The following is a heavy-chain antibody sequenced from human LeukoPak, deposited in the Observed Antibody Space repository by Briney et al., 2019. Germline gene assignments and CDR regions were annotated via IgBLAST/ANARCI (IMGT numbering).Heavy chain of an antibody. CDR1: GGSFSGYY. CDR3: ARGSNYGY. J-gene: IGHJ4*02. Sequence: SETLSLTCAVYGGSFSGYYWSWIRQPRGKGLERIGEINHSGSTNYNPSLKSRVTISVDTSKNQFSLKLSSVTAADTAVYYCARGSNYGYWGQGTLVTVSS. CDR2: INHSGST. V-gene: IGHV4-34*01. D-gene: IGHD4-11*01.